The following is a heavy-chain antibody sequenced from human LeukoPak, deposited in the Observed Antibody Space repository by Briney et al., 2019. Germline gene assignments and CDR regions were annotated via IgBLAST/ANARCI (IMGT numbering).Heavy chain of an antibody. CDR3: ARQYSGWYGWGAFDI. D-gene: IGHD6-19*01. J-gene: IGHJ3*02. CDR2: IYSGGGT. Sequence: GVSVSLLCAPCVFIVSSNYMSWVRQAPGRGLEWVSVIYSGGGTYYADSVKGRFTISRDNSKNTLYLQMNSLRAEDTAVYYCARQYSGWYGWGAFDIWGQGTMVTVSS. CDR1: VFIVSSNY. V-gene: IGHV3-53*01.